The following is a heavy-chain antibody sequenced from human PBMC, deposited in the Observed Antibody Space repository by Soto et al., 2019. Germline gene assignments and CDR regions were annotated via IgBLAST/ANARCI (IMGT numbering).Heavy chain of an antibody. CDR1: GGSTSGYY. Sequence: PSETLSLTCTVSGGSTSGYYWKWIRQPPGKGLEWIGYIYYSGSTNYDPSLKSRVNMSVDTSKNQFSLKLSSVTAADTAVYYCARTRLPRYAFDIWGQGTMVTVSS. J-gene: IGHJ3*02. CDR2: IYYSGST. V-gene: IGHV4-59*01. CDR3: ARTRLPRYAFDI. D-gene: IGHD1-1*01.